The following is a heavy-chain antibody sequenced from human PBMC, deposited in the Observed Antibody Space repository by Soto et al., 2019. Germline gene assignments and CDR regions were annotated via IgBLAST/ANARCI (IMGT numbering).Heavy chain of an antibody. Sequence: PGGSLRSSFAASGFTFRSYAMHWVRQAPGKVLEWVAVISYDGNNKYYAYSVKGRFTISRDNSKNTLYLQMNSLRAEDTAVYYCARDYRGSFAYWGQRTLVTVSS. CDR3: ARDYRGSFAY. CDR1: GFTFRSYA. V-gene: IGHV3-30-3*01. D-gene: IGHD3-10*01. J-gene: IGHJ4*02. CDR2: ISYDGNNK.